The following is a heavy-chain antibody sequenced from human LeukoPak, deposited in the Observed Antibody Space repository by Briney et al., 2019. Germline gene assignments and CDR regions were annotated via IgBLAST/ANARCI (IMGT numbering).Heavy chain of an antibody. CDR2: IYYSGST. CDR3: ARVEAATTNPRFGY. CDR1: GGSISSGEYY. J-gene: IGHJ4*02. V-gene: IGHV4-31*03. D-gene: IGHD5-24*01. Sequence: SETLSLTCTVSGGSISSGEYYWSWIRQHPGKGLEWIGYIYYSGSTYYNPSLKSRVTISVDTSKNQFSLTSVTAADTAMYYCARVEAATTNPRFGYWGQGALVTVSS.